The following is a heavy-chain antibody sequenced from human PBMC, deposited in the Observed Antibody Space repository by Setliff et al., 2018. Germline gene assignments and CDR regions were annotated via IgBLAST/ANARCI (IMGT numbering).Heavy chain of an antibody. Sequence: SETLSLTCTVSGGSISSGNYYWSWIRQPAGKGLEWIGHIQTSGRSNYNPSLKSRVTTSIDTSKNQFSLKLSSVTAADTALYYCAKSSGSSSSTNLEYLGPGTLVTVSS. CDR3: AKSSGSSSSTNLEY. J-gene: IGHJ4*02. V-gene: IGHV4-61*09. CDR2: IQTSGRS. CDR1: GGSISSGNYY. D-gene: IGHD6-6*01.